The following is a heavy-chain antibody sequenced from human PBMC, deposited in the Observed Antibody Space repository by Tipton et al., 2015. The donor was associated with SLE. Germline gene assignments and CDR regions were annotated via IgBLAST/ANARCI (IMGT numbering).Heavy chain of an antibody. J-gene: IGHJ5*02. CDR3: ARSRVPAARGNDWFDP. CDR2: IYYSGST. CDR1: GGSISSYY. D-gene: IGHD2-2*01. Sequence: GLVKPSETLSLTCTVSGGSISSYYWSWIRQPPGKGLEWIGYIYYSGSTNYNPSLKSRVTISIDKSKNQFSLKLNSVTAADTAVYYCARSRVPAARGNDWFDPWGQGTLVTVSS. V-gene: IGHV4-59*12.